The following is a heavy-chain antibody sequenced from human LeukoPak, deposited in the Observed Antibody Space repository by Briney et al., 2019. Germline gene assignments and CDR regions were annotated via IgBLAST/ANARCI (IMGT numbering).Heavy chain of an antibody. CDR2: INHSGST. Sequence: SETLSLTCAVYGGSFSGYYWSWIRQPPGKGLEWIGEINHSGSTDYNPSLKSRVTISVDTSKNQFSLKLSSVTAADTAVYYCAIDSSGWSGDYFDYWGQGTLVTVSS. V-gene: IGHV4-34*01. CDR1: GGSFSGYY. J-gene: IGHJ4*02. D-gene: IGHD6-19*01. CDR3: AIDSSGWSGDYFDY.